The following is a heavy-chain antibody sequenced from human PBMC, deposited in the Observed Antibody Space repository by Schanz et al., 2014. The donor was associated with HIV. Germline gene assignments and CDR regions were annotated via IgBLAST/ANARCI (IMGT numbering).Heavy chain of an antibody. CDR2: MNPNSGHT. Sequence: QVQLVQSGAEVKKPGSSVKVSCKASGDTFTNYAITWVRPAPGQGLEWMGWMNPNSGHTGYAQKFQGRVTMTTDTSTTTAYMNLRSLRSDDTAVYYCARDFSGWTEFDYGGQGTLVTVSS. CDR3: ARDFSGWTEFDY. D-gene: IGHD6-19*01. V-gene: IGHV1-8*02. CDR1: GDTFTNYA. J-gene: IGHJ4*02.